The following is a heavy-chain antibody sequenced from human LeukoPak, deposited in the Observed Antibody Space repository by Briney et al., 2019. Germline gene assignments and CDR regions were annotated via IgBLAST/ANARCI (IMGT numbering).Heavy chain of an antibody. CDR3: AKDFYYDTPGYMDV. CDR1: GFIFSSCG. V-gene: IGHV3-30*02. CDR2: IRNDGSNK. D-gene: IGHD3-16*01. Sequence: GGSLRLSCAASGFIFSSCGMHWVRQAPGKGLEWVTFIRNDGSNKYYGDSVKGRFTISRDNSKNTLYLQMSSLRVEDTAMYYCAKDFYYDTPGYMDVWGKGTTVTTSS. J-gene: IGHJ6*03.